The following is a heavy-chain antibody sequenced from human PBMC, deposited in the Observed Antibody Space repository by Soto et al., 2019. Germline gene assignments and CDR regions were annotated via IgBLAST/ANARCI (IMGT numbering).Heavy chain of an antibody. D-gene: IGHD4-17*01. CDR2: ISYDGSNK. CDR3: ARDASYGGKGYFQH. J-gene: IGHJ1*01. CDR1: GFTFSSYD. Sequence: QVQLVESGGGVVQPGRSLRLSCAASGFTFSSYDMHWVRQAPGKGLEWVAVISYDGSNKYYADSVKGRFTISRDNSKNTLYLQMNSLRAEDTAVDYCARDASYGGKGYFQHWGQGTLVTVSS. V-gene: IGHV3-30-3*01.